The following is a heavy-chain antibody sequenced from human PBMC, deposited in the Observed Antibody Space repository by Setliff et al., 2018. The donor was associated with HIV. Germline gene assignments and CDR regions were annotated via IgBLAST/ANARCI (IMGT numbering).Heavy chain of an antibody. D-gene: IGHD3-10*01. CDR1: GYSFTDYY. CDR2: INPNNGGT. J-gene: IGHJ6*02. Sequence: ASVKVSCKASGYSFTDYYIHWVRQAPGRGLEWMGRINPNNGGTNYVQRFRGRVTMTRDTSINTAYMELSSLRSDDTAVYYCARDNVRGPTNAMDVWGQGTTVTVSS. V-gene: IGHV1-2*06. CDR3: ARDNVRGPTNAMDV.